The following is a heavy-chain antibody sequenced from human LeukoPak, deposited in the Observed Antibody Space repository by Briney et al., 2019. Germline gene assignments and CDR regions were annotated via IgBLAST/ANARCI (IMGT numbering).Heavy chain of an antibody. J-gene: IGHJ3*02. D-gene: IGHD3-10*01. Sequence: ASVKVSCKASGYTFAGYYMHWVRQAPGQGLEWMGWINPNSGGTNYAQKFQGRVTMTRDTSISTAYMELSRLRSDDTAVYYCARVLLWFGELLHPDAFDIGGQGTRVSVSS. V-gene: IGHV1-2*02. CDR2: INPNSGGT. CDR1: GYTFAGYY. CDR3: ARVLLWFGELLHPDAFDI.